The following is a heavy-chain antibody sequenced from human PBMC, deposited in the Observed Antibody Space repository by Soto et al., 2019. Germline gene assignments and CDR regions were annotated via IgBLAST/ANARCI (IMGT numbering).Heavy chain of an antibody. CDR3: AKLVAAAGNRNSDY. CDR1: GFTFSSYG. D-gene: IGHD6-13*01. CDR2: ISYDGSNK. Sequence: QVQLVESGGGVVQPGRSLRLSCAASGFTFSSYGMHWVRQAPGKGLEWVAVISYDGSNKYYADSVKGRFTISRDNSKNTLYLQMNSLRAEDTAVYYCAKLVAAAGNRNSDYWGQGTLVTVSS. J-gene: IGHJ4*02. V-gene: IGHV3-30*18.